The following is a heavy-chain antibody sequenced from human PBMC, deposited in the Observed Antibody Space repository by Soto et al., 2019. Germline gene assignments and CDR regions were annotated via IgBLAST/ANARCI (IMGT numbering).Heavy chain of an antibody. CDR1: GGSISSSSYY. D-gene: IGHD3-3*01. CDR3: ARHPRPSGASFGVVIVRLGWFDP. V-gene: IGHV4-39*01. J-gene: IGHJ5*02. CDR2: IYYSGST. Sequence: SETLSLTCTVSGGSISSSSYYWGWIRQPPGKGLEWIGSIYYSGSTYYNPSLKSRVTISVDTSKNQFSLKLSSVTAADTAVYYCARHPRPSGASFGVVIVRLGWFDPWGQGTLVTVSS.